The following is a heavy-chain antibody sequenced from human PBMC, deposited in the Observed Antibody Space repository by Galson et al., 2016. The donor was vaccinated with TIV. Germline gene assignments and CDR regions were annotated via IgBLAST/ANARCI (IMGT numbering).Heavy chain of an antibody. J-gene: IGHJ4*02. Sequence: SVKVSCKVSGDSLTDLVIHWVRQAPGKGLEWVGGFDPEVQKTIYAQNFRGRVTLTADTSIDTASMELGSLRFEDTAVYLCATVAWFPGLSLDNWGQGTLVTVSS. CDR1: GDSLTDLV. CDR2: FDPEVQKT. D-gene: IGHD3-22*01. V-gene: IGHV1-24*01. CDR3: ATVAWFPGLSLDN.